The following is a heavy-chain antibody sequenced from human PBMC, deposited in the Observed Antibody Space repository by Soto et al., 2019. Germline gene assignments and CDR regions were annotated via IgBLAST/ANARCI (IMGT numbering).Heavy chain of an antibody. V-gene: IGHV4-59*01. CDR2: IYYSGST. J-gene: IGHJ4*02. CDR3: ARAVLPATAPFDY. D-gene: IGHD2-2*01. CDR1: GGSISNYY. Sequence: QAQLQESGPRLVKPSETLSLTCIVSGGSISNYYWSWIRQPPGKGLEWIGYIYYSGSTNYNPSLQSRVTISVDTSKNQFSLKLSSVTAADTAVYYCARAVLPATAPFDYWGQGTLVTVSS.